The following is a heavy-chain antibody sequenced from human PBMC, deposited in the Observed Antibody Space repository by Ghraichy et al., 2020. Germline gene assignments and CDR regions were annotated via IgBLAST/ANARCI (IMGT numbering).Heavy chain of an antibody. CDR2: IYHSGTT. Sequence: SETLSLTCTVSGGSVTTGTYYWSWIRQPPGKGLEWIGYIYHSGTTNYNSSLTSRVTISIDTSKNQFSLRLTSVTAADTAVYYCARTNPGLTTALAYYYGMEIWAQGTTVTV. CDR1: GGSVTTGTYY. V-gene: IGHV4-61*01. J-gene: IGHJ6*02. D-gene: IGHD4-11*01. CDR3: ARTNPGLTTALAYYYGMEI.